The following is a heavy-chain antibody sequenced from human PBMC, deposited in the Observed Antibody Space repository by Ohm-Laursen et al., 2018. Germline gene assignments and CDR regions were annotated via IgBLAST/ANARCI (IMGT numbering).Heavy chain of an antibody. V-gene: IGHV4-39*07. CDR2: VVYTGKT. CDR1: GTSINIPSYY. CDR3: ARTRGTSGTGFDY. D-gene: IGHD6-13*01. Sequence: SQTLSLTCTVSGTSINIPSYYWAWTRQPPGKGLEWFGSVVYTGKTFHNPSLKSRVTISADTSKNQFSLKLNSVTAVDTAVYYCARTRGTSGTGFDYWGQGTLVTVSS. J-gene: IGHJ4*02.